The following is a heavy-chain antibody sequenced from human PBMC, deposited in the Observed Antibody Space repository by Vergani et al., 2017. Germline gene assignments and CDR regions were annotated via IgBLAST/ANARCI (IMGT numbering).Heavy chain of an antibody. CDR3: ARVFRRSLIDY. V-gene: IGHV4-39*07. J-gene: IGHJ4*02. Sequence: QLQLQESGPGLVKPSETLSLTCTVSSGSISSSSYYLGWIRQPPGKGLEWIGSIYYSGSTYYNPSLKSRVTISVDTSKNQFSLKLSSVTAADTAVYYCARVFRRSLIDYWGQGTLVNVSS. D-gene: IGHD3-3*01. CDR2: IYYSGST. CDR1: SGSISSSSYY.